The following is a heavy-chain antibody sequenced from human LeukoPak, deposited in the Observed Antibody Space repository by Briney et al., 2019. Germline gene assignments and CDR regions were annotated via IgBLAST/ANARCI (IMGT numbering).Heavy chain of an antibody. V-gene: IGHV4-59*08. CDR2: IYYSGST. D-gene: IGHD6-13*01. Sequence: SETLSLTRTVSGGSMSSYYGSWIRQPPGKGLEWIGYIYYSGSTNYNPSLKSRVTISVDTSKNQFSLKLSSVTATDTAVYYCARHGLPGYSRSWAFTGDYYYMDVWGKGTTVTVSS. CDR3: ARHGLPGYSRSWAFTGDYYYMDV. CDR1: GGSMSSYY. J-gene: IGHJ6*03.